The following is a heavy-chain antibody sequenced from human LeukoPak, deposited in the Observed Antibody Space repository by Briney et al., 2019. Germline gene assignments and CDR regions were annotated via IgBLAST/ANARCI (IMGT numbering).Heavy chain of an antibody. D-gene: IGHD2-15*01. Sequence: GGSLRLPCATSGFTFSTYAIHWVRQAPGKGLEWVAVIWYDGSNEHYVDSVKGRFTISRDNSRKTLYLQMNSLRVEDTAVYYCAREVDCSGGRCYRGEFDYWGQGTLVTVSS. CDR1: GFTFSTYA. V-gene: IGHV3-33*01. CDR2: IWYDGSNE. CDR3: AREVDCSGGRCYRGEFDY. J-gene: IGHJ4*02.